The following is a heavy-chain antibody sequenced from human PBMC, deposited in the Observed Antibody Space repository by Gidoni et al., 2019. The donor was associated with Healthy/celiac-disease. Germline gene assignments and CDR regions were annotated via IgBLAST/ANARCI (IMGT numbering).Heavy chain of an antibody. CDR2: MNPNSGTT. V-gene: IGHV1-8*01. J-gene: IGHJ3*02. CDR3: ARGSRIVGAKLYGAFDI. Sequence: QVQLVQSGAEVKKPGASVKVSCKASASTFPSYDINWVRQATGQGLEWMGWMNPNSGTTGYAQKFQGRVTMTRNTSISTAYMELSSLRSEDTAVYYCARGSRIVGAKLYGAFDIWGQGTMVTVSS. CDR1: ASTFPSYD. D-gene: IGHD1-26*01.